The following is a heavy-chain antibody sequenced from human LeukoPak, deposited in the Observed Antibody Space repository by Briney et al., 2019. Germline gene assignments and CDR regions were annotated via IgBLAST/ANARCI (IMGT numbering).Heavy chain of an antibody. D-gene: IGHD1-1*01. CDR1: SGSVSSGTYY. CDR3: ARDRVRGNANPYFDY. CDR2: IYYSGST. Sequence: SETLSLTCTVSSGSVSSGTYYWSWIRQPPGKGLEWIGYIYYSGSTNYNPSLKSRVTISIDTYKNQFTLKLSSVTAADTAVYYCARDRVRGNANPYFDYWGQGTLVTVS. J-gene: IGHJ4*02. V-gene: IGHV4-61*01.